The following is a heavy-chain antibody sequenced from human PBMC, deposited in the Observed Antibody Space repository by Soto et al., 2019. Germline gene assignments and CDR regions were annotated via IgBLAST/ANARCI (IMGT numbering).Heavy chain of an antibody. CDR3: AREFRNYNFDY. D-gene: IGHD4-4*01. V-gene: IGHV3-30-3*01. CDR1: GFTFSSYA. J-gene: IGHJ4*02. CDR2: ISYDGSNK. Sequence: GGSLRLSCAASGFTFSSYAMHWVRQAPGKGLEWVAVISYDGSNKYYADSVKGRFTISRDNSKNTLYLQMNSLRAEDTAVYYCAREFRNYNFDYWGQGTLVTVSS.